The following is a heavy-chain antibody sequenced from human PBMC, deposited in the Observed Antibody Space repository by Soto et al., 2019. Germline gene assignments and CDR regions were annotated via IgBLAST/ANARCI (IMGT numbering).Heavy chain of an antibody. CDR1: GESISSGGYS. CDR3: ASSVDSSGWHDAFNI. D-gene: IGHD6-19*01. J-gene: IGHJ3*02. CDR2: IYHSGTT. V-gene: IGHV4-30-2*01. Sequence: SETLSLTCSVSGESISSGGYSWSWIRQPPGGGLEWLGYIYHSGTTYSNPSPQSRLTMSVDRSKNEFSLNLNSVTAADTALYYCASSVDSSGWHDAFNIWGRGTLVTVSS.